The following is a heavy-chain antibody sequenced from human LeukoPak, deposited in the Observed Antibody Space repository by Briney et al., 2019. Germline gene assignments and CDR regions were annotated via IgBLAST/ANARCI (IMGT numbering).Heavy chain of an antibody. CDR2: IRSNSDGGTI. CDR1: GFTFTSYS. J-gene: IGHJ5*02. Sequence: PGGSLRLSCAASGFTFTSYSMSWVRQAPGKGLEWVGRIRSNSDGGTIDYAAPVKGRFTLSRDDSKTTLYLQMNSLQTEDTAVYYCATDFYDSTWGQGTLVTVSS. V-gene: IGHV3-15*01. D-gene: IGHD3-22*01. CDR3: ATDFYDST.